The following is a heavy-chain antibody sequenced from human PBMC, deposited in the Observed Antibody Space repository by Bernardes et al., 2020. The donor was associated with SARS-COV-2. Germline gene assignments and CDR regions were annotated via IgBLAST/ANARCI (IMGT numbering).Heavy chain of an antibody. CDR3: TKYYYGSGSYSFDS. CDR2: IRGGGEST. CDR1: GFTFSNYA. Sequence: GSLRLSCEASGFTFSNYAMSWVRQAPGKGLEWVSAIRGGGESTYYADSVKGRFTISRDNSKNTLYLQMNSLRAEDTAVYYCTKYYYGSGSYSFDSWGQGMLVTVSS. V-gene: IGHV3-23*01. J-gene: IGHJ4*02. D-gene: IGHD3-10*01.